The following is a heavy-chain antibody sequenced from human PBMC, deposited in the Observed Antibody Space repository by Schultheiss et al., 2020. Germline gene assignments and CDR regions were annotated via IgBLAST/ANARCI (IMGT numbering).Heavy chain of an antibody. V-gene: IGHV1-69*13. CDR3: ARDSQLGDLSYSY. Sequence: SVKVSCKASGGTFSSYAISWVRQAPGQGLEWMGWINPNSGGTNYAQKFQGRVTITADESASTAYMELSSLRSEDTAVYYCARDSQLGDLSYSYWGQGTLVTVSS. D-gene: IGHD3-16*02. J-gene: IGHJ4*02. CDR1: GGTFSSYA. CDR2: INPNSGGT.